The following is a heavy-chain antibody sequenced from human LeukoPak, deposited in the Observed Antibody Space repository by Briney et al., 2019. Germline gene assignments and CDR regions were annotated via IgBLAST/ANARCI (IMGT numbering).Heavy chain of an antibody. J-gene: IGHJ4*02. D-gene: IGHD6-13*01. Sequence: SETLSLTCTVSAGAITRTSYFWGWIRQSPGKGLEWIGSIYYSGTTYYNPSLRSRVTISVDTSKNEFSLHLNSVTAADTAVYYCASLGPYSSTWYGDYWGQGIQVTVSS. CDR3: ASLGPYSSTWYGDY. CDR2: IYYSGTT. V-gene: IGHV4-39*01. CDR1: AGAITRTSYF.